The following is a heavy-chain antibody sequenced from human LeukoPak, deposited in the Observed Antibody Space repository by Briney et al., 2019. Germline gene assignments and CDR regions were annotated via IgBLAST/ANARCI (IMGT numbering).Heavy chain of an antibody. CDR1: GFTFSSYA. CDR3: ARVGDYDFWSDY. V-gene: IGHV3-23*01. CDR2: ISGSGGST. J-gene: IGHJ4*02. D-gene: IGHD3-3*01. Sequence: GGSLRLSCAASGFTFSSYAMSWVRQAPGKGLEWVSAISGSGGSTYYADSVKGRFTISRDNAKNTLYLQMNSLRAEDTAVYYCARVGDYDFWSDYWGQGTLVTVSS.